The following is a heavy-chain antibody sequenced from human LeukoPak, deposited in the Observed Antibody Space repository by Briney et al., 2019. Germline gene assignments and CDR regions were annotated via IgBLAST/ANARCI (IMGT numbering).Heavy chain of an antibody. CDR1: GGTFSSYA. Sequence: VASLKVSCKASGGTFSSYAISWVRQAPGQGLEWMGGIIPIFGTANYAQKFQGRVTITTDESTSTAYMELSSLRSEDTAVYYCARGYAAFSYMDVWGKGTTVTVSS. CDR2: IIPIFGTA. V-gene: IGHV1-69*05. J-gene: IGHJ6*03. D-gene: IGHD2-15*01. CDR3: ARGYAAFSYMDV.